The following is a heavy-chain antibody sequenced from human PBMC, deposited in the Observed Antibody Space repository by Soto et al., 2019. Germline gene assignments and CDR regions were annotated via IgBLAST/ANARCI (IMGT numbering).Heavy chain of an antibody. CDR3: ARADCSSTSCYFTRVRGVIVPYFDY. CDR1: GGSISSGDYY. CDR2: IYYSGST. V-gene: IGHV4-30-4*01. D-gene: IGHD2-2*01. Sequence: QVQLQESGPGLVKPSQTLSLTCTVSGGSISSGDYYWSWIRQPPGKGLECIGYIYYSGSTYYNPSLKTRVTISVDPSTNQFSLKLSSVTAADTAVSYCARADCSSTSCYFTRVRGVIVPYFDYWGQGTLVTVSS. J-gene: IGHJ4*02.